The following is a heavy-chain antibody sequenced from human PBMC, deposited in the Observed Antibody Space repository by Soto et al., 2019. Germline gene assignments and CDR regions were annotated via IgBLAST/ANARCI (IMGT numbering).Heavy chain of an antibody. J-gene: IGHJ4*02. CDR3: ARASSTNTNMCY. D-gene: IGHD2-2*01. Sequence: EVQLVESGGGLVKPGGSLRLSCAASGFTFSSYSMNWVRQAPGKGLEWVSSISSSGGSISYADSVKGRFTISRDNAKNYLYLQMDSLRAAGTAVYSSARASSTNTNMCYWGEVTLVTVSS. V-gene: IGHV3-21*01. CDR1: GFTFSSYS. CDR2: ISSSGGSI.